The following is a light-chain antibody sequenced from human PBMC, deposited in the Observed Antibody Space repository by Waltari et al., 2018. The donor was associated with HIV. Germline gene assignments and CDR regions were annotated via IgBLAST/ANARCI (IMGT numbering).Light chain of an antibody. CDR3: QQYDNLPSYT. V-gene: IGKV1-33*01. CDR1: KDISNY. Sequence: IQMTQSPSSLSDSVGDRVTITCQASKDISNYLNWYQQKPGKAPKLLIYDASNLETGVPSRFSGSGSGTDFTFTISSLQPEDIATYYCQQYDNLPSYTFGQGTKLEIK. CDR2: DAS. J-gene: IGKJ2*01.